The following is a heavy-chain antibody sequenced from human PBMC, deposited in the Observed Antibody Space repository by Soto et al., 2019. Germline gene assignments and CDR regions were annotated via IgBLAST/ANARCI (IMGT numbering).Heavy chain of an antibody. D-gene: IGHD6-19*01. V-gene: IGHV3-20*04. J-gene: IGHJ4*02. CDR3: ARFLYSSGWYVDY. Sequence: EVQLVESGGGVVRPGGSLRLSCAVSGFTFDDYGMSWVRQAPGKGLEWVSSINWNGGSTGYADSVKGRFTISRDNAKDSLYLQMSILRVEDRALYYCARFLYSSGWYVDYWCQGTLVTVSS. CDR2: INWNGGST. CDR1: GFTFDDYG.